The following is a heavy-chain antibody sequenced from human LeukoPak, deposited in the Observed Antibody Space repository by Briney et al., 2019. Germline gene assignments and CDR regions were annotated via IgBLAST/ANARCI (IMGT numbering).Heavy chain of an antibody. V-gene: IGHV3-23*01. J-gene: IGHJ4*02. Sequence: GGSLRLSCAASGFTFNNYAMSWVRQAPGKGLGWVSTISGSGGSEYSADSVKGRLTIFRDNSKNTLYLQMNSLRAEDTAVYYCAKEYGSGSYSDFDYWGQGTLVTVSS. D-gene: IGHD3-10*01. CDR1: GFTFNNYA. CDR2: ISGSGGSE. CDR3: AKEYGSGSYSDFDY.